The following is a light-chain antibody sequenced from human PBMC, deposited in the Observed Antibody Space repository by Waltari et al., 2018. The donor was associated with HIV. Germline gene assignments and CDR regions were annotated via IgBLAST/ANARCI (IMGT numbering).Light chain of an antibody. CDR2: EAS. CDR3: QQLDRYPRT. CDR1: QGISSY. V-gene: IGKV1-9*01. Sequence: DIQLTQSPSFLSASVGDRVTITCRASQGISSYLAWYQQKPGKAPKLLIFEASTLQIGVPSSISGSGVGTEFTLTINSLHPEDFATYSCQQLDRYPRTFGQGTKVEIK. J-gene: IGKJ1*01.